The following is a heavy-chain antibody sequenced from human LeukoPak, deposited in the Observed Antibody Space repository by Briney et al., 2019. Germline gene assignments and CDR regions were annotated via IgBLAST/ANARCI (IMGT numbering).Heavy chain of an antibody. CDR2: IYYSGST. Sequence: PSETLSLTCTVSGGSISSGGYYWSWIRQHPGKGLEWIGYIYYSGSTNYNPSLKSRVTISVDTSKNQFSLKLSSVTAADTAVYYCARGRRLYSGYDFYAWGQGTLVTVSS. D-gene: IGHD5-12*01. J-gene: IGHJ5*02. CDR1: GGSISSGGYY. V-gene: IGHV4-31*03. CDR3: ARGRRLYSGYDFYA.